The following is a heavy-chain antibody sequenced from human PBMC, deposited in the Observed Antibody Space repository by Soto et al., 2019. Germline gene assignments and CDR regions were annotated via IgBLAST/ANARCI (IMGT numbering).Heavy chain of an antibody. CDR3: ARDQLRQLWLTDYYYYGMDV. V-gene: IGHV1-2*04. J-gene: IGHJ6*02. Sequence: GASVKLSCKASGYTFTSYYMHWVRQAPGQGLEWMGWINPNSGGTNYAQKFQGWVTMTRDTSISTAYMELSRLRSDDTAVYYCARDQLRQLWLTDYYYYGMDVWGQGTTVTVSS. CDR1: GYTFTSYY. D-gene: IGHD5-18*01. CDR2: INPNSGGT.